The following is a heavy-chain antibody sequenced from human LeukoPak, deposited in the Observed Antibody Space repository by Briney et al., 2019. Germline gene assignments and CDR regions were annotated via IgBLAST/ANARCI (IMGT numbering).Heavy chain of an antibody. V-gene: IGHV4-39*07. CDR3: ARAPAAMRGVYYYYYMDV. D-gene: IGHD2-2*01. J-gene: IGHJ6*03. Sequence: SETLSLTCTVSGGSISSITYYWGWIRQPPGKGLEWVGHMYYRGNTFYNPSLKSRVTISVDTSKNQFSLKLSSATAADTAVYYCARAPAAMRGVYYYYYMDVWGKGTTVTISS. CDR2: MYYRGNT. CDR1: GGSISSITYY.